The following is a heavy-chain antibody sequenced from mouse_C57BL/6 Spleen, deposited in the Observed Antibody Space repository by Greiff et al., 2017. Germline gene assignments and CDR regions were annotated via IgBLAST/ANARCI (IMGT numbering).Heavy chain of an antibody. D-gene: IGHD4-1*01. Sequence: EVKVVESGGGLVQPGGSLKLSCAASGFTFSDYGMAWVRQAPRKGPEWVAFISNLAYSIYYADTVTGRFTISRENAKNTLYLEMSSLRSEDTAMYYCARRLTGTGAMDYWGQGTSVTVSS. V-gene: IGHV5-15*01. CDR1: GFTFSDYG. CDR2: ISNLAYSI. CDR3: ARRLTGTGAMDY. J-gene: IGHJ4*01.